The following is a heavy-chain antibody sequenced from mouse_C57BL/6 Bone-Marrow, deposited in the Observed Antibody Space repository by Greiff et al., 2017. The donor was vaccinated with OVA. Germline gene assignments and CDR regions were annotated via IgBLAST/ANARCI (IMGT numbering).Heavy chain of an antibody. D-gene: IGHD2-4*01. J-gene: IGHJ4*01. Sequence: QVHVKQSGPGLVQPSQSLSITCTVSGFSLTGYGVHWVRQSPGKGLEWLGVIWSGGSTDYNAAFISRLSISKDNSKSQVFFKMNSLQADDTAIYYCARNSHYYDYDEDYYAMDYWGQRTSVTVSS. V-gene: IGHV2-2*01. CDR3: ARNSHYYDYDEDYYAMDY. CDR2: IWSGGST. CDR1: GFSLTGYG.